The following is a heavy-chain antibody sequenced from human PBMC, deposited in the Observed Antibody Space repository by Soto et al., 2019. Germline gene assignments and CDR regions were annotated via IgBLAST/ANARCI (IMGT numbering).Heavy chain of an antibody. J-gene: IGHJ4*02. V-gene: IGHV3-72*01. CDR2: TRNKANSYTT. CDR3: ASSYGSGTLPSVDY. CDR1: GFTFSDHY. D-gene: IGHD3-10*01. Sequence: EVQLVESGGGLVQPGGSLRLSCAASGFTFSDHYMDWVRQAPGKGLEWVGRTRNKANSYTTEYAASVKGRFTISRDDSKNLLYLQMNSLKTEDTAVYYCASSYGSGTLPSVDYWGQGTLVTVSS.